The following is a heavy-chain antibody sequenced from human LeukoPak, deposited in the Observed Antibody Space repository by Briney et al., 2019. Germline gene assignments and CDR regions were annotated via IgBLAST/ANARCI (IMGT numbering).Heavy chain of an antibody. V-gene: IGHV4-34*01. J-gene: IGHJ5*02. CDR2: INHSGTT. CDR1: GGSFSGYY. CDR3: ARGNYYVFDP. D-gene: IGHD3-10*02. Sequence: SETLSLTCAVYGGSFSGYYWSWIRQPPGKGLEWIGEINHSGTTNYHPSLQSRVPLSVDPSTTQFPLKLSSVTAADTAVYYCARGNYYVFDPWGQGTLVTVSS.